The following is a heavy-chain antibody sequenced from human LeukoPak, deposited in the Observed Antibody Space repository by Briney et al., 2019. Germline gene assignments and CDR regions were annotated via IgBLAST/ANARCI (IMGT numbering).Heavy chain of an antibody. Sequence: QPGRSLRLSCAASGFAFSTYGMHWVRQAPGKGLEWVAVISYDGSNKYYADSVKGRFTISRDNSKNTLYLQMNSLRAEDTAVYYCAIQRGDYYDSSGYSKRMGIFDYWGQGTLVTVSS. CDR3: AIQRGDYYDSSGYSKRMGIFDY. CDR1: GFAFSTYG. D-gene: IGHD3-22*01. CDR2: ISYDGSNK. V-gene: IGHV3-30*03. J-gene: IGHJ4*02.